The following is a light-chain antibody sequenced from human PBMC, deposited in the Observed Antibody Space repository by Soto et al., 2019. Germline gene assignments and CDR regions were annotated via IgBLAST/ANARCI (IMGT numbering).Light chain of an antibody. J-gene: IGKJ1*01. V-gene: IGKV1-39*01. CDR3: LQTYTSLTWT. CDR2: AAS. CDR1: QSVSNY. Sequence: DIQMTQSPSSLSASVGDRVTITCRASQSVSNYLQWYQQKSGHAPKLLVYAASSLHSGVPSRFSGSGSGTDFTLTIRSLQPEDFATYYCLQTYTSLTWTFGQGTKVDIK.